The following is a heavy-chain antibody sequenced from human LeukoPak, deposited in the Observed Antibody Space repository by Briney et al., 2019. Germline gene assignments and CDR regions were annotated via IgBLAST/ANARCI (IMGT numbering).Heavy chain of an antibody. CDR2: IYYSGST. Sequence: SETLSLTCTVSGGSISSSSYYWGWIRQPPGKGLEWIGSIYYSGSTYYNPSLKSRVTISVDTSKNQFSLKLSSVTAADTAVYYCARGRPGYSNFPTRGYYYYYYMDVWGKGTTVTVSS. D-gene: IGHD4-11*01. CDR3: ARGRPGYSNFPTRGYYYYYYMDV. V-gene: IGHV4-39*07. CDR1: GGSISSSSYY. J-gene: IGHJ6*03.